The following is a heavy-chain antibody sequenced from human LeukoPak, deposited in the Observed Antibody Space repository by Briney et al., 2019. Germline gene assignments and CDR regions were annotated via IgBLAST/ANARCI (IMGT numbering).Heavy chain of an antibody. CDR2: IKEDGSEK. D-gene: IGHD6-19*01. CDR3: ARDFWQWLIRVYYYYGMDV. Sequence: GGSLRLSCAASGFIFSRYWMSWVRQAPGKGLEWVASIKEDGSEKYYVDSVKGRFIISRDNAKNSLSLQMNSLRAEDTAVYYCARDFWQWLIRVYYYYGMDVWGKGTTVTVSS. V-gene: IGHV3-7*03. CDR1: GFIFSRYW. J-gene: IGHJ6*04.